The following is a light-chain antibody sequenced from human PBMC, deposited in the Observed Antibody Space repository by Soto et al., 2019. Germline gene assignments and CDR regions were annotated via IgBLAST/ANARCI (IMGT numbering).Light chain of an antibody. J-gene: IGLJ1*01. CDR1: SSNIGGNS. CDR3: GSWDSSLSAYV. CDR2: DDD. Sequence: QSVLTQPPSVSAAPGQRVTISRSGSSSNIGGNSVSWYQQLPGTAPKLLISDDDKRPSGIPDRFSGSKSGTSATLGITGFQTGDEADYYCGSWDSSLSAYVFGTGTKVTVL. V-gene: IGLV1-51*01.